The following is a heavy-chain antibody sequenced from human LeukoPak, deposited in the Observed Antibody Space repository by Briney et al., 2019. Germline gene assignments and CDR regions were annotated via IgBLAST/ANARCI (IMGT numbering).Heavy chain of an antibody. Sequence: GGSLRLSCAASGITFSNYAMSWVRQAPGKGLEWVGRIKSKTDGGTTDYAAPVKGRFTISRDDSKNTLYLQMNSLKTEDTAVYYCTTDRLGHLDYWGQGTLVTVSS. CDR3: TTDRLGHLDY. CDR1: GITFSNYA. D-gene: IGHD3-22*01. J-gene: IGHJ4*02. CDR2: IKSKTDGGTT. V-gene: IGHV3-15*01.